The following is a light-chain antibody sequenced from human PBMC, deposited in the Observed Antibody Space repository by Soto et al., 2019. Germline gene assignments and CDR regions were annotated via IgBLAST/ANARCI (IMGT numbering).Light chain of an antibody. J-gene: IGKJ5*01. CDR1: QSVSSY. CDR3: QQYNNWPPIT. Sequence: EIVMTQSPATLSLSPGEGATLSCRASQSVSSYLAWYQQKPGQAPRLLIYGTSTRATGVPARFSGSGSGTDFTLTISSLQSEDFALYYCQQYNNWPPITFGQGTRLEIK. V-gene: IGKV3-15*01. CDR2: GTS.